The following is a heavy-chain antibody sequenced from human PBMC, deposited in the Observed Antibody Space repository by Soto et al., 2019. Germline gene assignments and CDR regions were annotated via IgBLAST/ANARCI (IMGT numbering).Heavy chain of an antibody. Sequence: SETLSLTCTVSGGSISSYYWRSIRQPPGKGLEWIGYIYYRGSTNYNPSLKSRVTISMDTSKNHFSLRLTSVTAADTATYFCARGLTEWSNDYWGHGSLVTVSS. V-gene: IGHV4-59*12. D-gene: IGHD3-3*01. CDR1: GGSISSYY. J-gene: IGHJ4*01. CDR2: IYYRGST. CDR3: ARGLTEWSNDY.